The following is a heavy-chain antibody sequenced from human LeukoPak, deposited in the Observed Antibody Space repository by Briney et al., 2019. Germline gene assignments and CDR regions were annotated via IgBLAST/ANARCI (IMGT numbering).Heavy chain of an antibody. D-gene: IGHD3/OR15-3a*01. V-gene: IGHV3-74*01. J-gene: IGHJ5*02. Sequence: GGSLRLSCAASGFALRDYWMYWVRQAPGKGLVWVSRTSPDEGVRTYADSVKGRFTMSRDFAKNTFYLQMNNLRAEDTAVYYCARDLRDSDPWGQGTLVTVS. CDR3: ARDLRDSDP. CDR2: TSPDEGVR. CDR1: GFALRDYW.